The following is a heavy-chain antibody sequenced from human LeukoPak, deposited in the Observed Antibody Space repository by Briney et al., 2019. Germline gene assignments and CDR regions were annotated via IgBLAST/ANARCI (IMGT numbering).Heavy chain of an antibody. CDR1: GFTFSSSA. D-gene: IGHD6-13*01. J-gene: IGHJ3*02. CDR3: AKDQGYIVLADAFDI. Sequence: PGGSLRLSCAASGFTFSSSAMSWVRQVPGKGLEWVSGISASGGSTSYADSVKGRFTISRDNSKNTLYLQMNSLRAEDTAVYYCAKDQGYIVLADAFDIWGQGTMVTVSS. CDR2: ISASGGST. V-gene: IGHV3-23*01.